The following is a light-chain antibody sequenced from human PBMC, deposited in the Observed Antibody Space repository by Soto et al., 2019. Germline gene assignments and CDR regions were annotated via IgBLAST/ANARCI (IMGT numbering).Light chain of an antibody. V-gene: IGKV1-5*03. CDR2: KAS. CDR3: QHYNSYSEA. Sequence: DIQMTQSPSALSASIGDRFTITCRAGQTISSWLAWYQQKPGKAPKLLIYKASTLKSGVPSRFSGSGSGTEFTLTISSLQPDDFATYYCQHYNSYSEAFGQGTKGDIK. CDR1: QTISSW. J-gene: IGKJ1*01.